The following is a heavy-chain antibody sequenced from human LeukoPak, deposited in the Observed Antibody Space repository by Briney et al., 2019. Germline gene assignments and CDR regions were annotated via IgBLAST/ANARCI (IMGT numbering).Heavy chain of an antibody. D-gene: IGHD5-24*01. J-gene: IGHJ6*03. Sequence: LSGGSLRLSCAASGFSFSSYGIHWVRQASGKGLEWVAFIQYDGSNKYYADSVKGRFAISRDNSKSTLYLQMNSLRAEDTAVYYCAKFVRGEGYHRGYYYYMDVWGKGTTVTVSS. CDR2: IQYDGSNK. CDR1: GFSFSSYG. CDR3: AKFVRGEGYHRGYYYYMDV. V-gene: IGHV3-30*02.